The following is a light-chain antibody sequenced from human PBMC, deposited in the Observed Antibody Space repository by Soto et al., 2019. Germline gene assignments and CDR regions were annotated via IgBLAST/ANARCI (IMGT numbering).Light chain of an antibody. Sequence: QSVLTQPPSASGTPGQRVSISCSGGSSNIGINTVNWYQQLPGAAPKLLIYRNDQRPSGVPDRFSGSRSGTSASLAIDGLQSEDEADYFCEAWDDSLNGFFVFGTGTKLTVL. CDR2: RND. CDR3: EAWDDSLNGFFV. V-gene: IGLV1-44*01. J-gene: IGLJ1*01. CDR1: SSNIGINT.